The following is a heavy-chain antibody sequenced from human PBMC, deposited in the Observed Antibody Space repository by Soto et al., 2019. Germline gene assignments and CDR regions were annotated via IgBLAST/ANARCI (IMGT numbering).Heavy chain of an antibody. D-gene: IGHD3-22*01. CDR1: GGSISSADYY. CDR2: IYYSGSS. Sequence: QVQLQESGPGLVKPSQTLSLTCTVSGGSISSADYYWSWIRQPPGKGLEWIGYIYYSGSSYYNPSLKSRVTISVDTSKDQFSLKLTSVTGADTAVYYCARTPYISYERSDPIFWWLDPWGQGTLVTVSS. J-gene: IGHJ5*02. CDR3: ARTPYISYERSDPIFWWLDP. V-gene: IGHV4-30-4*01.